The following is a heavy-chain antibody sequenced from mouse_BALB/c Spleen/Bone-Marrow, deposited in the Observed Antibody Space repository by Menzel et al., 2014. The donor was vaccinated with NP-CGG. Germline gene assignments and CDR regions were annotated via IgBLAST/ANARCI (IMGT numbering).Heavy chain of an antibody. CDR2: IDPENGDT. CDR1: GFNTKDYY. CDR3: NAHITTVSY. Sequence: VQLKQSGAELVRSGASVKLSCTASGFNTKDYYMHWVKQRPEQGLEWIGWIDPENGDTEYVPKFQGKATMTADTSSNTAYLQLSSLTSEDTAVYYCNAHITTVSYWGQGTTLTVSS. V-gene: IGHV14-4*02. J-gene: IGHJ2*01. D-gene: IGHD1-1*01.